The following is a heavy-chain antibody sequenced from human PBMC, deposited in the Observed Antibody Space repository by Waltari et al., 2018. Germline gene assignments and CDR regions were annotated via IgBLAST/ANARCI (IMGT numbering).Heavy chain of an antibody. CDR1: GYTFTSYA. J-gene: IGHJ4*02. CDR2: INAGNGNT. V-gene: IGHV1-3*01. Sequence: QVQLVQSGAEVKKPGASVKVSCKASGYTFTSYAMHWVRQAPGQRLEWMGWINAGNGNTKYSQKFQGRVTSTRDTSASTAYMELGSLRSEDTAVYYCARSISSVVSWNDYWGQGTLVTVSS. D-gene: IGHD1-1*01. CDR3: ARSISSVVSWNDY.